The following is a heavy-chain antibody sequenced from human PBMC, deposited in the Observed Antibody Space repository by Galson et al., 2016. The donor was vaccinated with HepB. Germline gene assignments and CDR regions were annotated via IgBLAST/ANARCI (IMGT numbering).Heavy chain of an antibody. CDR2: ISVSGGST. CDR1: RFTFSSYA. CDR3: AKGELGPRWLQLVRDWYFDL. D-gene: IGHD5-24*01. J-gene: IGHJ2*01. V-gene: IGHV3-23*01. Sequence: SLRLSCAASRFTFSSYAMSWVRQAPGKGLEWVSVISVSGGSTYYADSVKGRFTISSDNSKNTGYLQMNSLRAEDTAVYYCAKGELGPRWLQLVRDWYFDLWGRGTLVTVSS.